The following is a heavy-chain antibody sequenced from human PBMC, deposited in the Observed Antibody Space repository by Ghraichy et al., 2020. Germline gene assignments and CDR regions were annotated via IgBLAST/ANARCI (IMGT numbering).Heavy chain of an antibody. CDR3: ARGGIAAADIYYYYGMDV. V-gene: IGHV3-13*01. D-gene: IGHD6-13*01. J-gene: IGHJ6*02. Sequence: GGSLRLSCAASGFTFSNYDMHWVRQTTGKGLEWVSAIGTAGDTYYPGSVKGRFTISRENAKNSLYLQMNSLRAGDTAVYYCARGGIAAADIYYYYGMDVWGQGTTVTVSS. CDR1: GFTFSNYD. CDR2: IGTAGDT.